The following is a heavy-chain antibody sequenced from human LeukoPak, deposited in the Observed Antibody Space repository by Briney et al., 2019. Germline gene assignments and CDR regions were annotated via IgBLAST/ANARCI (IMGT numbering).Heavy chain of an antibody. CDR3: AKDHDCSGSKFDY. V-gene: IGHV3-23*01. Sequence: GGSLDLSCAASGFPFSSYGMGWVGQAPGKGLEWVSAIGGTSDSTYSADSVKGRFTMYRNNSQNTLYLQMNSLRAEDTAVYYCAKDHDCSGSKFDYWGQGTLVTVSS. J-gene: IGHJ4*02. CDR1: GFPFSSYG. CDR2: IGGTSDST. D-gene: IGHD3-22*01.